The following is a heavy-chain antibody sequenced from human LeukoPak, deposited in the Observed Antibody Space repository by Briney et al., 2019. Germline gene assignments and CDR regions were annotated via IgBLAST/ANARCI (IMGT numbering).Heavy chain of an antibody. Sequence: SETLSLTCAVYGGSFSGYYWSWIRQPPGKGLEWIGEINHSGSTNYNPSLKSRVTISVDTPKNQFSLKLSSVTAADTAVYYCARSGASCHYYFDYWGQGTLVTVSS. J-gene: IGHJ4*02. CDR1: GGSFSGYY. CDR3: ARSGASCHYYFDY. D-gene: IGHD2-2*01. CDR2: INHSGST. V-gene: IGHV4-34*01.